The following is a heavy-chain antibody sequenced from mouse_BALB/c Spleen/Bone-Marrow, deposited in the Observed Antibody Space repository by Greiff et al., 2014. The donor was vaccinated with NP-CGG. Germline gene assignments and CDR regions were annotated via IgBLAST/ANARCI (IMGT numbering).Heavy chain of an antibody. CDR2: IWTGETT. V-gene: IGHV2-9*02. CDR1: GFSLTSYG. D-gene: IGHD1-1*01. Sequence: VKLVESGPGLVAPSQSLSITCTVSGFSLTSYGVHWVRQPPGKGLEWLGVIWTGETTNYDSALLSRLSISRDNSENQVFLKMKSLETEDTAIYNCAKDYSSRHDFDYWGQGTPLTVSS. J-gene: IGHJ2*01. CDR3: AKDYSSRHDFDY.